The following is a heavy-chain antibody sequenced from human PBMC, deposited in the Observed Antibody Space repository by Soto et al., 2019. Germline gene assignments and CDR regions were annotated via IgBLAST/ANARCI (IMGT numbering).Heavy chain of an antibody. Sequence: TLRLSCLASGFIFRSYAMHWVRQAPGKGLDWVAVITYDGANGYYAASVRSRFAMSRDKSKITLFLQMNSMRPEDKAVYYFASASSGNYPNCGCWRRGSLVTVSS. J-gene: IGHJ1*01. CDR1: GFIFRSYA. D-gene: IGHD3-22*01. CDR2: ITYDGANG. CDR3: ASASSGNYPNCGC. V-gene: IGHV3-30*09.